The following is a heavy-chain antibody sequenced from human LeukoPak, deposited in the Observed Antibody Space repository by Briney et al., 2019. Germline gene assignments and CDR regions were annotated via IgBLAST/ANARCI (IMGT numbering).Heavy chain of an antibody. J-gene: IGHJ6*02. D-gene: IGHD1-14*01. CDR2: IYYSGST. Sequence: SYYWXXXRQXPGKGXEXIGYIYYSGSTNYNPSLKSRVTISVDTSKNQFSLKLSSVTAADTAVYYCAREKYNDFYYYYGMDVWGQGTTVTVSS. CDR3: AREKYNDFYYYYGMDV. CDR1: SYY. V-gene: IGHV4-59*01.